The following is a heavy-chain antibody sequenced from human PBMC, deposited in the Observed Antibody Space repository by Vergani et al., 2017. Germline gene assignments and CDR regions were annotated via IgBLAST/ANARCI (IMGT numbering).Heavy chain of an antibody. D-gene: IGHD2/OR15-2a*01. CDR3: AREERSNTSPFVGD. CDR2: ISGHGDRT. Sequence: EVHLLESGGGQVEAGGSLRLSCVASGLTFRNSAMSWVRQTSGKGLEWVSEISGHGDRTYYADSVKGRFTISRDNSKNTVYLQMNSLKAEDRATYYCAREERSNTSPFVGDWGQGTLVTV. V-gene: IGHV3-23*01. J-gene: IGHJ4*02. CDR1: GLTFRNSA.